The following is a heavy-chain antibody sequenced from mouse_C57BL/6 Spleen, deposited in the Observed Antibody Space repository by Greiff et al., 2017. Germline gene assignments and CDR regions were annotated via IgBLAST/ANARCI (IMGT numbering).Heavy chain of an antibody. Sequence: EVQGVESGGGLVQPGGSMKLSCVASGFTFSNYWMNWVRQSPEKGLEWVAQIRLKSDNYATHYAESVKGRFTISRDDSKSSVYLQMNNLRAEDTGIYYCTGGYGSSYEDYAMDYWGQGTSVTVSS. CDR3: TGGYGSSYEDYAMDY. D-gene: IGHD1-1*01. V-gene: IGHV6-3*01. CDR1: GFTFSNYW. CDR2: IRLKSDNYAT. J-gene: IGHJ4*01.